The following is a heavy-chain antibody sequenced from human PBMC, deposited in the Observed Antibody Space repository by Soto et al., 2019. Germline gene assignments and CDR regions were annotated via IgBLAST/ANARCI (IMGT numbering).Heavy chain of an antibody. D-gene: IGHD5-12*01. CDR1: GGSFSGYY. Sequence: SETLSLTCAVYGGSFSGYYWSWIRQPPGKGLEWIGEINHSGSTNYNPSLKSRVTISVDTSKNQFSLKLSSVTAADTAVYYCARKYSGYDYYYYYMDVWGKGTTVTVSS. V-gene: IGHV4-34*01. CDR2: INHSGST. CDR3: ARKYSGYDYYYYYMDV. J-gene: IGHJ6*03.